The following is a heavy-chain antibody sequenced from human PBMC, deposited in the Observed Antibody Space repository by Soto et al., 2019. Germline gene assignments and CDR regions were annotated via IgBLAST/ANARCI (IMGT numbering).Heavy chain of an antibody. V-gene: IGHV3-74*01. J-gene: IGHJ4*02. CDR1: GFTFTDSW. CDR2: INNDGSRT. D-gene: IGHD3-3*01. CDR3: GKSRWSGSSLIDY. Sequence: EVQLVESGGGLVQPGGSLRLSCVVSGFTFTDSWMYWVRQVPGEGLVWVSFINNDGSRTNYADSVKGRFTISRDNAKNTLYLQINSLRAEDTAMFYCGKSRWSGSSLIDYWGQGTLVTVSS.